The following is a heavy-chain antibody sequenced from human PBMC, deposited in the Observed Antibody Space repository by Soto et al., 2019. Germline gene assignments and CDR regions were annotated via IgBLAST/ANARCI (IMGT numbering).Heavy chain of an antibody. CDR3: AREIYYYDSSGSDAFDI. Sequence: ASVKVSCKASGYTFTGYYMHWVRQAPGQGLEWMGWINPNSGGTNYAQKFQGWVTMTRDTSISTTYMELSRLRSDDTAVYYCAREIYYYDSSGSDAFDIWGQGTMVTVSS. D-gene: IGHD3-22*01. CDR1: GYTFTGYY. CDR2: INPNSGGT. V-gene: IGHV1-2*04. J-gene: IGHJ3*02.